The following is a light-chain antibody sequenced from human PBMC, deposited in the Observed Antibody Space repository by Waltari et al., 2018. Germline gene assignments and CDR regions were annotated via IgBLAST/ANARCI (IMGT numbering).Light chain of an antibody. Sequence: QSVLTQPPSASATPGQRVTISCSGSAFNLGTSSVNWYQQVPGAAPKLVIFRNYQRPSGIPDRFSGFKSGNTAALFITSVEAGDEADYYCQVWDRTADQVIFGGGTKLNVL. J-gene: IGLJ2*01. CDR2: RNY. CDR1: AFNLGTSS. V-gene: IGLV1-44*01. CDR3: QVWDRTADQVI.